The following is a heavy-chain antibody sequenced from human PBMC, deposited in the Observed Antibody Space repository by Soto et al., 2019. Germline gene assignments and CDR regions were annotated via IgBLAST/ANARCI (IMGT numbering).Heavy chain of an antibody. CDR1: GGSISSYY. CDR3: ARYLSYDFWRGQNLAD. Sequence: PSETLSLTCTVSGGSISSYYWSWIRQPPGKGQEWIGNIYYSGSTNYNPSLKSRVTISVDTSKNQFSLKLSSVTAADTAVYYCARYLSYDFWRGQNLADRGQRTLDTVSS. D-gene: IGHD3-3*01. CDR2: IYYSGST. J-gene: IGHJ4*02. V-gene: IGHV4-59*01.